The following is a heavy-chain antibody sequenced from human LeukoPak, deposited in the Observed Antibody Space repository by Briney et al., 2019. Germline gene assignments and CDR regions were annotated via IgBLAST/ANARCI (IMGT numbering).Heavy chain of an antibody. D-gene: IGHD6-13*01. J-gene: IGHJ3*02. V-gene: IGHV3-7*01. CDR1: GFTFSSYW. CDR3: ARDIPPRIAAAGTRAFDI. CDR2: IKQDGSEK. Sequence: GGSLRLSCAASGFTFSSYWMSWVRQAPGKGLEWVANIKQDGSEKYYVDSVKGRFTISRDNAKNSLYLQMNSLRVEDTAVYYCARDIPPRIAAAGTRAFDIWGQGTMVTVSS.